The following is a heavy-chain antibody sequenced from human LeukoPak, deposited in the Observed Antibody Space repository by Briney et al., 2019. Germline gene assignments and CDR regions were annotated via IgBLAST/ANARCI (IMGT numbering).Heavy chain of an antibody. Sequence: GGSLRLSCAASGFTFSSYWMSWVRQAPGKGLEWVANIKQDGSEKYYVDSVKGRFTISRDNAKNSLYLQMNSLRAGDTAVYYCARDMYYDILTGYYYYYGMDVWGKGTTVTVSS. J-gene: IGHJ6*04. D-gene: IGHD3-9*01. CDR2: IKQDGSEK. V-gene: IGHV3-7*03. CDR1: GFTFSSYW. CDR3: ARDMYYDILTGYYYYYGMDV.